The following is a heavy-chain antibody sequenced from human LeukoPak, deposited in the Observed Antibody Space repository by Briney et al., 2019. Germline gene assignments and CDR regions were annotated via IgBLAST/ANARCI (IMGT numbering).Heavy chain of an antibody. V-gene: IGHV3-15*01. CDR3: TTDPQQWLVPLDY. Sequence: PGGSLRLSCAASGFTFSNAWMSWVRQAPGKGLEWVGRIKSKTDGWTTDYAAPVKGRFTISRDDSKNTLYLQMNSLKTEDTAVYYCTTDPQQWLVPLDYWGQGTLVTVSS. D-gene: IGHD6-19*01. J-gene: IGHJ4*02. CDR2: IKSKTDGWTT. CDR1: GFTFSNAW.